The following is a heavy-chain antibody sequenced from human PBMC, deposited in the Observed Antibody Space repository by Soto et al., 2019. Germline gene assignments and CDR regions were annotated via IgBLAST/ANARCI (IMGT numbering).Heavy chain of an antibody. CDR3: TRDASRDSSARGWFDP. Sequence: PGGSLRLSCAASGFTFRSFTMNWVRQAPGKGLEWVSTISSNSAYIYYTDALRGRFTISRDNAKNSLHLQMNSLRAEDTAVYYCTRDASRDSSARGWFDPWGPAILVTVSS. J-gene: IGHJ5*02. CDR1: GFTFRSFT. CDR2: ISSNSAYI. V-gene: IGHV3-21*01. D-gene: IGHD6-13*01.